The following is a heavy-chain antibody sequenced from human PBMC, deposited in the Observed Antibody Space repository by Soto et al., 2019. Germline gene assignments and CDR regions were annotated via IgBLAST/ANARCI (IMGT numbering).Heavy chain of an antibody. D-gene: IGHD3-9*01. CDR2: ISSDGDIT. V-gene: IGHV3-64D*06. Sequence: GSLRLSCSASGXTFSEYSMHWVRQAPGKGLQYVSTISSDGDITYYADSVNGRFTISRDNSKNTLYLQMNSLRPDDTAVYYCVKVPTFYDILTGYYSTNFFEPWGQGT. CDR1: GXTFSEYS. CDR3: VKVPTFYDILTGYYSTNFFEP. J-gene: IGHJ5*02.